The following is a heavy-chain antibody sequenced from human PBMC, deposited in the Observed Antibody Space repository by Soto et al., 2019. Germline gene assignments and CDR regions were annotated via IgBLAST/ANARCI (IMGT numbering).Heavy chain of an antibody. J-gene: IGHJ3*02. CDR1: GGSISSSNW. V-gene: IGHV4-4*02. D-gene: IGHD1-1*01. CDR3: ARGGPGPRDAFDI. CDR2: IYHSGST. Sequence: QVQLQESGPGLVKPSGTLSLTCAVSGGSISSSNWWSWVHQPPGKGLEWIGEIYHSGSTNYNPSLKRRVTISVDKSKNQFSLKLSSVTAADTAVYYCARGGPGPRDAFDIWGQGTMVTVSS.